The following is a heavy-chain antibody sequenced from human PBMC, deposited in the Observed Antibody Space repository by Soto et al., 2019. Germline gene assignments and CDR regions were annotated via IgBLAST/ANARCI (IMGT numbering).Heavy chain of an antibody. CDR3: ASPYDSSGYYSSGSDY. V-gene: IGHV3-7*05. D-gene: IGHD3-22*01. J-gene: IGHJ4*02. CDR1: GFTFSSYW. Sequence: GGSLRLSCAASGFTFSSYWMSWVRQAPGKGLEWVANIKQDGSEKYYVDSVKGRFTISRDNAKNSLYLQMNSLRAEDTAVYYCASPYDSSGYYSSGSDYWGQGTLVTVSS. CDR2: IKQDGSEK.